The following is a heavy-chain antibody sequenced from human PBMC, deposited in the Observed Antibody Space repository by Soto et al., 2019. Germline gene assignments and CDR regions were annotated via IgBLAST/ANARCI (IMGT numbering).Heavy chain of an antibody. J-gene: IGHJ5*01. CDR3: AREPSGGDDYPDPRES. CDR1: GFTFTTYS. CDR2: INSDSSTI. Sequence: EVQLVESGGGLVQPGGCLTLYCAASGFTFTTYSMPWVRQAPGKGLQWVAYINSDSSTIYYADSVKGRFTISRDNAKNSLYLQLTSLRDEDTAVYYCAREPSGGDDYPDPRESWGQGTLVTVSS. V-gene: IGHV3-48*02. D-gene: IGHD4-17*01.